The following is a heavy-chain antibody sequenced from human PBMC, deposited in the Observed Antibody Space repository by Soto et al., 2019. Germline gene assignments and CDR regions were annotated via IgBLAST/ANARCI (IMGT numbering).Heavy chain of an antibody. CDR2: INPSGGST. V-gene: IGHV1-46*01. CDR1: GYTFTSYA. D-gene: IGHD6-13*01. Sequence: ASVKVSCKASGYTFTSYAMHWVRQAPGQGLEWMGIINPSGGSTSYAQKFQGRVTMTRDTSTSTVYMELSSLRSEDTAVYYCARDRLSSWYRENYYYYGMDVWGQGTTVTVSS. J-gene: IGHJ6*02. CDR3: ARDRLSSWYRENYYYYGMDV.